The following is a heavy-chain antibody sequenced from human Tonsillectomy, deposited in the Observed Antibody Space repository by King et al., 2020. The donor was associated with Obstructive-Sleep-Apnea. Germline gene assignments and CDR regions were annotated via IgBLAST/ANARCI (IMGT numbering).Heavy chain of an antibody. CDR3: ARDMKRWLQLNAFDI. V-gene: IGHV1-18*04. CDR2: ISAYNGNT. D-gene: IGHD5-24*01. J-gene: IGHJ3*02. Sequence: VQLVQSGAEVKKPGASVKVSCKASGYTFTSYGISWVRQAPGQGLEWMGWISAYNGNTNYAQNLQGRGTMTTDASTSTAHMELRSLRSDDTAVYYCARDMKRWLQLNAFDIWGQGTMVTVSS. CDR1: GYTFTSYG.